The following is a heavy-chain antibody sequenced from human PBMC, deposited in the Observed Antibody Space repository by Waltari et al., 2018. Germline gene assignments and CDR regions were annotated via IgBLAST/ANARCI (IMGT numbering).Heavy chain of an antibody. CDR2: IVVGSGNT. V-gene: IGHV1-58*01. CDR1: GFTFTSSA. Sequence: QMQLVQSGPEVKKPGTSVKVSCKASGFTFTSSAVQWVRQARGQRLEWIGWIVVGSGNTNYAQKFQERVTITRDMSTSTAYMELSSLRSEDTAVYYCAADGISNVVVVTDYYYGMDVWGQGTTVTVSS. D-gene: IGHD3-22*01. J-gene: IGHJ6*02. CDR3: AADGISNVVVVTDYYYGMDV.